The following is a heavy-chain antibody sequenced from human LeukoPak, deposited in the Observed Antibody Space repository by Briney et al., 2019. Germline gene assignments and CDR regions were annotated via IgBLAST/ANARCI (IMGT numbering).Heavy chain of an antibody. CDR3: AKVSSGWWGYYYYYMDV. D-gene: IGHD6-19*01. CDR1: GFTFSSYW. V-gene: IGHV3-7*03. Sequence: GGSLRLSCAASGFTFSSYWMSWVRQAPGKGLEWVANIKKDGSEKYYVDSVKGRFTISRDNSKNTLYLQMNSLRAEDTAVYYCAKVSSGWWGYYYYYMDVWGKGTTVTISS. J-gene: IGHJ6*03. CDR2: IKKDGSEK.